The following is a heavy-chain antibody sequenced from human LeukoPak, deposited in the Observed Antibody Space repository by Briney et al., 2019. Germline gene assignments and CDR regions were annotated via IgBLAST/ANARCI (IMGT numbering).Heavy chain of an antibody. Sequence: SETLSLTCAVSGGSISSSNWWSWIRQPPGKGLEWIGEIYHSRSTNYNPSLKSRVTISVDKSKTQFSLKLSSVTAADTAVYYCARVGVDYSGNIIKYYFDYWGQGTLVTVSS. CDR1: GGSISSSNW. CDR3: ARVGVDYSGNIIKYYFDY. CDR2: IYHSRST. J-gene: IGHJ4*02. D-gene: IGHD4-23*01. V-gene: IGHV4-4*02.